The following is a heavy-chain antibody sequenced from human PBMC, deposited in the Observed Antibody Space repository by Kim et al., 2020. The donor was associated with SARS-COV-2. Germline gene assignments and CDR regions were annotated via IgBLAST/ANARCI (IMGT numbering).Heavy chain of an antibody. V-gene: IGHV3-9*01. CDR3: AKDANQYCSGGSCYPPGMWYFDY. CDR2: ISWNSGSI. J-gene: IGHJ4*02. Sequence: GGSLRLSCAASGFTFDDYAMHWVRQAPGKGLEWVSGISWNSGSIGYADPVKGRFTISRDNAKNSLYLQMNSLRAEDTALYYCAKDANQYCSGGSCYPPGMWYFDYWGQGTLVTVSS. D-gene: IGHD2-15*01. CDR1: GFTFDDYA.